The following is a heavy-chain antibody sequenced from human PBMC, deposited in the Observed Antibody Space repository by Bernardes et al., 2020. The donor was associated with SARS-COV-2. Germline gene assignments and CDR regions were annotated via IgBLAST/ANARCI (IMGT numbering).Heavy chain of an antibody. CDR3: ATSSAHARWFYYGLDV. D-gene: IGHD3-10*01. Sequence: VSVQVSCKVSGYTLTEVSMHWVRQAPGKGLEWMGRFDPEDGETIYAQKFRGRITMTEDASTDTAYMELTSLRSEDTAVYSCATSSAHARWFYYGLDVWGQGTTVTVSS. J-gene: IGHJ6*02. V-gene: IGHV1-24*01. CDR2: FDPEDGET. CDR1: GYTLTEVS.